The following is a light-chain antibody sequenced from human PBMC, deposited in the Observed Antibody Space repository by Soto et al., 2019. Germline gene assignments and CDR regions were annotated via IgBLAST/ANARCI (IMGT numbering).Light chain of an antibody. CDR3: MQALQTPLYT. V-gene: IGKV2-28*01. J-gene: IGKJ2*01. CDR2: LGS. CDR1: QSLLHSNGYNY. Sequence: DIVMTQSPLSLPVTPGEPASISCRSSQSLLHSNGYNYLDWYLQKPGQSPQLVIYLGSNRASGVPDRFSGSGSGTDFTLKISRVEAEDVGVYYCMQALQTPLYTFGQGSKLEIK.